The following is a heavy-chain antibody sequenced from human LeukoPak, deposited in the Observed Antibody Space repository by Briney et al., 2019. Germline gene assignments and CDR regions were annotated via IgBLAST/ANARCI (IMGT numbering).Heavy chain of an antibody. Sequence: SETLSLTCTVSGGSIRSSYYYWGWIRQPPGKGLEWIGSIYDSGSTYYNPSLKSRVTISVDTSKNQFSLKLSSVTAADAAVYYCASQYDILTGYYYFDYWGQGTLVTVSS. CDR3: ASQYDILTGYYYFDY. J-gene: IGHJ4*02. V-gene: IGHV4-39*07. D-gene: IGHD3-9*01. CDR2: IYDSGST. CDR1: GGSIRSSYYY.